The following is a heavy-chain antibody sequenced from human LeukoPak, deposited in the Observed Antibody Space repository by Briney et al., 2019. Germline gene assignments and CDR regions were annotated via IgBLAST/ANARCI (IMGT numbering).Heavy chain of an antibody. V-gene: IGHV3-49*03. D-gene: IGHD3-22*01. CDR2: IRSKAYGGTT. CDR3: TRSYYDSSGYYKY. CDR1: GFTFGDYA. J-gene: IGHJ4*02. Sequence: GRSLRLSCTATGFTFGDYAMSWFRQAPGKGLEWVGLIRSKAYGGTTEYAASVKGSFTISRDDSKSIAHLQMNSLKTEDTAVYYCTRSYYDSSGYYKYWGQGTLVTVSS.